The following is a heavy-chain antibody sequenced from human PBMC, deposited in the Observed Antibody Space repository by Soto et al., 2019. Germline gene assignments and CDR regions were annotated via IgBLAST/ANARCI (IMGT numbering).Heavy chain of an antibody. Sequence: SETLSLTCTVSNGSISNFFWSWIRQPPGKGLEWIGYVYYTGSTSYNPSLKSRVTMSVDTSRKQFSLKLSAVTAADTAVYYCARYSSGWPGNGMDVWGQGTSVTVSS. CDR2: VYYTGST. CDR3: ARYSSGWPGNGMDV. J-gene: IGHJ6*02. V-gene: IGHV4-59*01. D-gene: IGHD6-19*01. CDR1: NGSISNFF.